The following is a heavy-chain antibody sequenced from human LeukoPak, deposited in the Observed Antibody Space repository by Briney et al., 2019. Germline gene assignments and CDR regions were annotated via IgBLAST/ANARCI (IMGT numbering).Heavy chain of an antibody. CDR1: GYTFTGYY. CDR3: ASVTTVTTKGHGAFDV. CDR2: INPNSGGT. J-gene: IGHJ3*01. Sequence: ASVKVSCKASGYTFTGYYMHWVRQAPGQGLECMGWINPNSGGTNYAQKFQGRVTMTRDTSISTAYMELSSLRSEDTAVYYCASVTTVTTKGHGAFDVWGQGTMVTVSS. V-gene: IGHV1-2*02. D-gene: IGHD4-17*01.